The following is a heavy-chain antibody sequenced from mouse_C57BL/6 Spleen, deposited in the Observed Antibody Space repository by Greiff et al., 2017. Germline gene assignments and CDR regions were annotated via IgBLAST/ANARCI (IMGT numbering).Heavy chain of an antibody. CDR2: IYPGSGST. CDR3: ARWGYYDYDVYFDY. Sequence: VQLQESGAELVKPGASVKMSCKASGYTFTSYWITWVKQRPGQGLEWIGDIYPGSGSTNYNEKFKSKATLTVDTSSSTAYMQLSSLTSEDSAVYYCARWGYYDYDVYFDYWGQGTTLTVSS. J-gene: IGHJ2*01. D-gene: IGHD2-4*01. CDR1: GYTFTSYW. V-gene: IGHV1-55*01.